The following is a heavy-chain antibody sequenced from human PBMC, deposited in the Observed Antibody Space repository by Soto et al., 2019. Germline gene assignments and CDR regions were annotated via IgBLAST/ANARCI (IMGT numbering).Heavy chain of an antibody. Sequence: GRSLRLSCAASGFTFSSYAMSWVRQAPGKGLEWVSAISGSGGSTYYADSVKGRFTISRDNSKNTLYLQMNSLRAEDTAVYYCAKRMGYCSGGSCYLTVYFDYWGQGTLVTVSS. D-gene: IGHD2-15*01. CDR2: ISGSGGST. J-gene: IGHJ4*02. V-gene: IGHV3-23*01. CDR3: AKRMGYCSGGSCYLTVYFDY. CDR1: GFTFSSYA.